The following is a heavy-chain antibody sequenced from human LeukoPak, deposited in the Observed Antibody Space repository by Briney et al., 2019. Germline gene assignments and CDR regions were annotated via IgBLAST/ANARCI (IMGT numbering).Heavy chain of an antibody. J-gene: IGHJ3*02. CDR1: GGTFSSYA. CDR2: IIPIFGTA. D-gene: IGHD2/OR15-2a*01. CDR3: ARVTFSGDAFDI. V-gene: IGHV1-69*05. Sequence: GASVKVSCKASGGTFSSYAISWVRQAPGQGLEWMGGIIPIFGTANYAQKFQGRVTITTDESTSTAYMELSSLRSDDTAVYYCARVTFSGDAFDIWGQGTMVTVSS.